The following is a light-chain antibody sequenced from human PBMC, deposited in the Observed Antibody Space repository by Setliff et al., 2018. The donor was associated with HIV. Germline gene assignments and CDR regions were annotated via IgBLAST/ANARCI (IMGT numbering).Light chain of an antibody. V-gene: IGLV2-11*01. CDR1: SSDVGGYNY. J-gene: IGLJ1*01. CDR3: CSFTSSNTYV. CDR2: DVN. Sequence: LTQPRSVSGSPGQSVTISCTGTSSDVGGYNYVSWYQQHPGKAPKLIIFDVNKRPSGVSDRFSASKSGNTASLTISGLQADDEADYYCCSFTSSNTYVFGTGTKVTVL.